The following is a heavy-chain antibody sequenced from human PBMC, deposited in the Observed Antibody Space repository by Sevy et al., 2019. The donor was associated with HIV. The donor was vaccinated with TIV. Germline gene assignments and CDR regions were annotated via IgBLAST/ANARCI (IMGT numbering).Heavy chain of an antibody. D-gene: IGHD3-10*01. CDR3: AKDGKPVLLWFGESEGVRGTDYYYYMDV. CDR2: ISGSGGST. V-gene: IGHV3-23*01. J-gene: IGHJ6*03. CDR1: GFTFSSYA. Sequence: GGSLRLSCAASGFTFSSYAMSWVRQAPGKGLEWVSAISGSGGSTYYADSVKGRFTISRDNSKNTLYLQIDSLRAEDTAVYYCAKDGKPVLLWFGESEGVRGTDYYYYMDVWGKGTTVTVSS.